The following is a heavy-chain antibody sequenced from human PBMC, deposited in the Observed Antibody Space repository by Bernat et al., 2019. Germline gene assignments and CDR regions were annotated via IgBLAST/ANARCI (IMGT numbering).Heavy chain of an antibody. Sequence: QVQLVESGGGVVQPGRSLRLSCAASGFTFSSYGMHWVRQAPGKGLVWVAVIWYDGSNKYYADSVKGRFTISRDNSKNTLYLQMNSLRAEDTAVYYCARGGPRLRYFDWLIDYWGQGTLVTVSS. J-gene: IGHJ4*02. CDR1: GFTFSSYG. CDR3: ARGGPRLRYFDWLIDY. V-gene: IGHV3-33*01. CDR2: IWYDGSNK. D-gene: IGHD3-9*01.